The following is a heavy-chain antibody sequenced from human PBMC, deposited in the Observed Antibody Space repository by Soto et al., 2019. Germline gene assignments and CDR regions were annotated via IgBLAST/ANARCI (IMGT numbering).Heavy chain of an antibody. CDR2: ISAYNGNT. J-gene: IGHJ5*02. V-gene: IGHV1-18*01. CDR3: ARVPQVIKYQLLSLNWFDH. Sequence: QVQLVQSGAEVKKPGASVKVSCKASGYTFTSYGISWVRQAPGQGLEWMGWISAYNGNTNYAQKLQGRVTMTTDTSTSTAYMELRSLRSDDTAVYYCARVPQVIKYQLLSLNWFDHWGQGTLVTVSS. D-gene: IGHD2-2*01. CDR1: GYTFTSYG.